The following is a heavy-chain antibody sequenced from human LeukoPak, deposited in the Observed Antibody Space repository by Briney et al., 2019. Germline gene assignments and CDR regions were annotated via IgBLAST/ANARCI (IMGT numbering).Heavy chain of an antibody. V-gene: IGHV3-23*01. CDR1: GFTFSSYG. CDR3: AKTFIPAPYGPFDY. Sequence: GGSLRLSCAASGFTFSSYGMSWVRQAPGKGLEWVSAISGSGGSTYYADSVKGRFTISRDNSKNTLYLQMNSLRAEDTAVYYCAKTFIPAPYGPFDYWGQGTLVTVSS. D-gene: IGHD2-2*01. CDR2: ISGSGGST. J-gene: IGHJ4*02.